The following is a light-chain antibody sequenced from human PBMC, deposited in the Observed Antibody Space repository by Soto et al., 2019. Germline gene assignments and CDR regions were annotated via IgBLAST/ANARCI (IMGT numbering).Light chain of an antibody. CDR1: SRDVGGYKY. Sequence: QSALTQPASVSGSPGQSITISCTGTSRDVGGYKYVSWYQQHPGKAPKLIIYEVSNRPSGVSNRFSGSKSGNTASLPISGLQAEDEADYYCTSYRGISTLVFGGGTKLTVL. V-gene: IGLV2-14*01. CDR3: TSYRGISTLV. CDR2: EVS. J-gene: IGLJ2*01.